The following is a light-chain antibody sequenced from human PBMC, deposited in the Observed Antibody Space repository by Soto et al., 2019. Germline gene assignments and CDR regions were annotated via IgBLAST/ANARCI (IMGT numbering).Light chain of an antibody. V-gene: IGLV2-14*01. Sequence: QSALTQPASVSGSPGQSITISCTGTSSDIGGYDYVCWYQQRPGKAPKLIIYDVTNHPSGVSNRFSASKSGNTASLSISGLQAEDEADYYCSSYTSSSTVVFGGGTKLTVL. CDR3: SSYTSSSTVV. CDR2: DVT. J-gene: IGLJ2*01. CDR1: SSDIGGYDY.